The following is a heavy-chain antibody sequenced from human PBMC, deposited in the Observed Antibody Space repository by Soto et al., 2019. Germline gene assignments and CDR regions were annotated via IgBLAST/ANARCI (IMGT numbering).Heavy chain of an antibody. V-gene: IGHV1-18*01. D-gene: IGHD3-10*01. J-gene: IGHJ5*02. CDR3: VRDRYSSSGWFDP. Sequence: ASVKVSCKASGYTFTSYGISWVRQAPGQGLEWMGWISAYNGNTNYAQKLQGRVTMTEDTSTDTAYMELSSLRSEDTAVYYCVRDRYSSSGWFDPWGQGTPVTVSS. CDR2: ISAYNGNT. CDR1: GYTFTSYG.